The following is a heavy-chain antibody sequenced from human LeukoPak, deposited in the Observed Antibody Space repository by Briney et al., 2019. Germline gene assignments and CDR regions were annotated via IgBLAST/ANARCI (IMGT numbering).Heavy chain of an antibody. CDR1: GGSVSGYY. J-gene: IGHJ4*02. CDR3: AREHPVAIAPDH. V-gene: IGHV4-4*07. Sequence: SQTLSLTCTVSGGSVSGYYWSSIRQSAGKGLEWIGRIHSTGSTNYNPSLQSRVTMSVDTSKNQFFLKLTSVTAADTAVYYCAREHPVAIAPDHWGQGTLVTVSS. CDR2: IHSTGST. D-gene: IGHD5-12*01.